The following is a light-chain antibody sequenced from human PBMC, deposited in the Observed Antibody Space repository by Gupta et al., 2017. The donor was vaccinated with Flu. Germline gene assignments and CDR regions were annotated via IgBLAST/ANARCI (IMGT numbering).Light chain of an antibody. Sequence: EIVITQSPATLFLSPGERATLSCRANKSVDGKLAWYQQRRGQAPRLLIFGTSARATGVPDRFSGSGSGTEFTLTISSLQSEDFAVYHCQQDKNWPLTFGGGTKMEI. J-gene: IGKJ4*01. CDR3: QQDKNWPLT. CDR1: KSVDGK. CDR2: GTS. V-gene: IGKV3-15*01.